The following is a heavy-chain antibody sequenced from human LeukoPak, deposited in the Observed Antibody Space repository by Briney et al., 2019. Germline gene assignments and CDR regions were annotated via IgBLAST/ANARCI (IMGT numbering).Heavy chain of an antibody. Sequence: PGGSLRLSCAASGFTFSSYGIHWVRQAPGKGLDWVAAISYDSNKKYYADSVKGRFTISRDNSKNTLYLQMNSLRAVDTAVYYCAKGVYTGSAYFDYWGQGTLVTVSS. D-gene: IGHD5-12*01. V-gene: IGHV3-30*18. CDR2: ISYDSNKK. CDR3: AKGVYTGSAYFDY. CDR1: GFTFSSYG. J-gene: IGHJ4*02.